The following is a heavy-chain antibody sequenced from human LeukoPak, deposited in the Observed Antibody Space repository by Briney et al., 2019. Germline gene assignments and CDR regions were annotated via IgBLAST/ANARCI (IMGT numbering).Heavy chain of an antibody. CDR2: IKQDGSET. J-gene: IGHJ5*02. Sequence: GGSLRLSCAASGFTFSSNWMSWVRHAPGKGLECVATIKQDGSETYYVDSVKGRFTISRDKARNSLYLQMNSLRAEDTAVYYCARAGIVAVPVTGVAWFDPWGQGTLVTVSS. CDR3: ARAGIVAVPVTGVAWFDP. V-gene: IGHV3-7*01. D-gene: IGHD2-2*01. CDR1: GFTFSSNW.